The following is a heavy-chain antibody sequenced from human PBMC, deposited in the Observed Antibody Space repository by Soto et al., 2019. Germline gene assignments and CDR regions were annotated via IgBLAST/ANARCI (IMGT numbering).Heavy chain of an antibody. J-gene: IGHJ4*02. V-gene: IGHV3-43*01. Sequence: LRLSCAAFGFTFDDYAMHWVRQAPGKGLEWVSLISWDGDITYYADSVKGRFTISRDNSKNSLYLQMVSLRTEDSAFYYCAKGTSLILDSWGQGTLVTVSS. CDR1: GFTFDDYA. D-gene: IGHD2-2*01. CDR3: AKGTSLILDS. CDR2: ISWDGDIT.